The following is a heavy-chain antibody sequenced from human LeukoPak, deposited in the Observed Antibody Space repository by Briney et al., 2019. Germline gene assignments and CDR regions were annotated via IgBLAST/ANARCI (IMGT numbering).Heavy chain of an antibody. J-gene: IGHJ4*02. Sequence: PGGSLRLSCAASGFTFSNAWMSWVRQAPGKGLEWVGRIKSKTDGGTTDYAAPVKGRFTISRGDSKNTLYLQMNSLKTEDTAVYYCSTDEYDYVWGNYRYSGEYYFDYWGQGTLVTVSS. CDR3: STDEYDYVWGNYRYSGEYYFDY. D-gene: IGHD3-16*02. V-gene: IGHV3-15*01. CDR2: IKSKTDGGTT. CDR1: GFTFSNAW.